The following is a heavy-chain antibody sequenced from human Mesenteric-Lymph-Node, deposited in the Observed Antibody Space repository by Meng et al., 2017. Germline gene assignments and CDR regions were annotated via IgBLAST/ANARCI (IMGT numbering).Heavy chain of an antibody. V-gene: IGHV3-43D*03. CDR1: GFTFDDYA. CDR2: ISWDGGST. CDR3: ARGGDEKYYYDSSGYIRLFDY. J-gene: IGHJ4*02. D-gene: IGHD3-22*01. Sequence: GGSLRLSCAASGFTFDDYAMHWVRQAPGKGLEWVSLISWDGGSTYYADSVKGRFTISRDNSKNSLYLQMNSLRAEDTAVYYCARGGDEKYYYDSSGYIRLFDYWGQGTLVTVSS.